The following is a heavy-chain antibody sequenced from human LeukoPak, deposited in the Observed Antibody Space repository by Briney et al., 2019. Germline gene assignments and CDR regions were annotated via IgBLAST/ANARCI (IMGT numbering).Heavy chain of an antibody. Sequence: SETLSLTCAVYGGSFSGYYGSWLRQPPGKGLEWIGEINHSGSTNYNPSLKSRVTISVDTSKNQFSLKLSSVTAADTAVYYCARAHSSGWEGWNYWGQGTLVTVSS. D-gene: IGHD6-19*01. J-gene: IGHJ4*02. CDR2: INHSGST. CDR1: GGSFSGYY. V-gene: IGHV4-34*01. CDR3: ARAHSSGWEGWNY.